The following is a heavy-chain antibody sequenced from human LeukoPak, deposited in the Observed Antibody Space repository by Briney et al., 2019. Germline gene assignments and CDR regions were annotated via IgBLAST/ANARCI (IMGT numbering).Heavy chain of an antibody. V-gene: IGHV1-24*01. CDR2: FDPEDGET. Sequence: GASVKVSCKVSGYTLTELSMHWVRQAPGKGLEWMGGFDPEDGETIYAQKFQGRVTMTEDTSTDTAYMELSSLRSEDTAVYYCATDLPITIFGVVIKATLGYWGQGTLVTVSS. J-gene: IGHJ4*02. CDR3: ATDLPITIFGVVIKATLGY. CDR1: GYTLTELS. D-gene: IGHD3-3*01.